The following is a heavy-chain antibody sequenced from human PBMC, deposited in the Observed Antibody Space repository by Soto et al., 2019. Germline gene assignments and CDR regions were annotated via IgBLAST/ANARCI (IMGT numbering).Heavy chain of an antibody. CDR2: ISYDGSNQ. CDR3: ARDRTMEPYYYYGMDV. V-gene: IGHV3-30-3*01. CDR1: GFIFSNYA. D-gene: IGHD1-1*01. Sequence: QVQLVESGGGVVQPGRSLRLSCAASGFIFSNYAMHWVRQARGMGLEWVAVISYDGSNQYYADSVVKGRFTISRDNSRNTLDLQMNSLRADDTAVYYCARDRTMEPYYYYGMDVWGQGTTVTVSS. J-gene: IGHJ6*02.